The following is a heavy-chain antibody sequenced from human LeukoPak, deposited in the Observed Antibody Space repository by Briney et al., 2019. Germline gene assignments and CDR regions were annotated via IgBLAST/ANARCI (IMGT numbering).Heavy chain of an antibody. J-gene: IGHJ4*02. CDR3: AKWTDIVVVVAATTIDC. D-gene: IGHD2-15*01. CDR1: GFTVSSNY. V-gene: IGHV3-66*01. CDR2: IYSGGST. Sequence: GGSLRLSCAASGFTVSSNYMSWVRQAPGKGLEWVSVIYSGGSTYYADSVKGRFTISRDNSKNTLYLQMNSLRAEDTAVYYCAKWTDIVVVVAATTIDCWGQGTLVTVSS.